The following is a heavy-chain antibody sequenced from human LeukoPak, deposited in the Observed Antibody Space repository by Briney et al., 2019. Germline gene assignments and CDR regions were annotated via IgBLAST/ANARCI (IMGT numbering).Heavy chain of an antibody. Sequence: KASETLSLTCAVSGGSISSSNWWSWVRQPPGQGLEWIGSIYYSGSTYYNPSLKSRVTISVDTSKNQFSLKLSSVTAADTAVYYCARGDTAMGKGFDYWGQGTLVTVSS. V-gene: IGHV4-4*02. CDR3: ARGDTAMGKGFDY. CDR1: GGSISSSNW. J-gene: IGHJ4*02. CDR2: IYYSGST. D-gene: IGHD5-18*01.